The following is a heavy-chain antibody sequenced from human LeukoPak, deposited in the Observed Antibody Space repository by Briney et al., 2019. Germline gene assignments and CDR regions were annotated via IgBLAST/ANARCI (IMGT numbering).Heavy chain of an antibody. CDR1: GGSISSYY. J-gene: IGHJ4*02. CDR2: IYYSGST. CDR3: ARKGVSDLYHFDS. D-gene: IGHD3-16*01. V-gene: IGHV4-59*08. Sequence: KPSETLSLTCTVSGGSISSYYWSWIRQPPGKGLEWMGNIYYSGSTNYNSSLKSRVTISVDTSKNQISLKLRSVTAADTAVYYCARKGVSDLYHFDSWGQGTLVTVSS.